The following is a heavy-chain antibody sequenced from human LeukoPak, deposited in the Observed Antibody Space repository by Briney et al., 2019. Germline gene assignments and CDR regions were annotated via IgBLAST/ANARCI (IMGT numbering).Heavy chain of an antibody. J-gene: IGHJ5*02. V-gene: IGHV4-34*01. CDR3: ARVAGLNSSGWYRANWFDP. CDR2: INHSGST. Sequence: SETLSLTCAVYGGSFSGYYWSWIRQPPGKGLEWIGEINHSGSTNYNPSLKSRVTISVDTSKNQFSLKLSSVTAADTAVYYCARVAGLNSSGWYRANWFDPWGQGTLVTVSS. D-gene: IGHD6-19*01. CDR1: GGSFSGYY.